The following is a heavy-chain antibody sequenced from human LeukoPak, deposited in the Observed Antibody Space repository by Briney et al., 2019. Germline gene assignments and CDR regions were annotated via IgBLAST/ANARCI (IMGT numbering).Heavy chain of an antibody. D-gene: IGHD6-13*01. Sequence: PSETLSLTCTVSGGSISSHFWSWIRQSPGKRLEWIGNIYNSGTTNYNPSLNSRVTISVDTSKNQFSLKLSSVTAADTAVYRCARGPRRAAAAPEYWGQGTLVTVSS. CDR1: GGSISSHF. V-gene: IGHV4-59*11. J-gene: IGHJ4*02. CDR3: ARGPRRAAAAPEY. CDR2: IYNSGTT.